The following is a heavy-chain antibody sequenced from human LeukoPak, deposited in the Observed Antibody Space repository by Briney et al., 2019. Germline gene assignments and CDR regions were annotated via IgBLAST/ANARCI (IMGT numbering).Heavy chain of an antibody. CDR2: ISGSGGST. CDR3: AKDREYYDSSGYYLGAFDI. J-gene: IGHJ3*02. Sequence: GGSLRLSCAASGFTFSSYAMSWVRQAPGKGVEGVGAISGSGGSTSYADSVKCLFPISRDNSKNALYLQMNSLSAENTAVYYCAKDREYYDSSGYYLGAFDIWGQGTMVTVSS. V-gene: IGHV3-23*01. D-gene: IGHD3-22*01. CDR1: GFTFSSYA.